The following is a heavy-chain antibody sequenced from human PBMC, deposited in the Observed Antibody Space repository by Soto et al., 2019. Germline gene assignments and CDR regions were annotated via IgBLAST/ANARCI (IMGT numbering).Heavy chain of an antibody. CDR2: INHSGST. Sequence: SETLSLTCAVYGGSFSGYYWSWIRQPPGKGLEWIGEINHSGSTNYNPSLKSRVTISVDTSKNQFSLKLSSVTAADTAVYYCARGGGRNGDPRGAFDIWGQGTMVTVSS. D-gene: IGHD4-17*01. J-gene: IGHJ3*02. CDR3: ARGGGRNGDPRGAFDI. CDR1: GGSFSGYY. V-gene: IGHV4-34*01.